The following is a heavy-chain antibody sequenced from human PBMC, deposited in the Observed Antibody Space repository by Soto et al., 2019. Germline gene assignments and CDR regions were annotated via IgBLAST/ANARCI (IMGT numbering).Heavy chain of an antibody. J-gene: IGHJ4*02. D-gene: IGHD3-22*01. Sequence: QVQLVQSGAEVKKPGASVKVSCETSGCTFITYGVSWVRQAPGQGLDWLGWISTYNGNTRYAERLQGRVTMTTDTTTNTAYMELRNLRSDDTAVYYCARGPTDYYDNSANYFLDYWGQGTLVTVSS. CDR1: GCTFITYG. V-gene: IGHV1-18*01. CDR3: ARGPTDYYDNSANYFLDY. CDR2: ISTYNGNT.